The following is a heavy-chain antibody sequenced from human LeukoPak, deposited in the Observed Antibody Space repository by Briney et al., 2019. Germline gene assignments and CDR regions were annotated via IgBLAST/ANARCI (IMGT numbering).Heavy chain of an antibody. CDR3: ARTVTTGSFPEHLDY. CDR1: GGSISSGGYY. V-gene: IGHV4-31*03. D-gene: IGHD4-11*01. J-gene: IGHJ4*02. CDR2: IYYSGST. Sequence: SETLSLTCTVSGGSISSGGYYWSWIRQHPGKGLEWIGYIYYSGSTYYNPSLKSRVTISVDTSKNQFSLKLSSVTAADTAVYYCARTVTTGSFPEHLDYWGQGTLVSVSS.